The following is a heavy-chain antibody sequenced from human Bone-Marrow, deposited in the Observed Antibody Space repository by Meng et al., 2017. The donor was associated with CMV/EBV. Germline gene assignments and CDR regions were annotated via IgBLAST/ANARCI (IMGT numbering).Heavy chain of an antibody. CDR3: ARDLTISDY. CDR2: IRYDGSNK. D-gene: IGHD4/OR15-4a*01. V-gene: IGHV3-30*02. Sequence: GESLKISCAASGFTFSSYGMHWDRQAPGKGLEWVAFIRYDGSNKYYADSVKGRFTISRDNSKNTLYLQMNSLRAEDTAVYYCARDLTISDYWGQGTLVTVSS. CDR1: GFTFSSYG. J-gene: IGHJ4*02.